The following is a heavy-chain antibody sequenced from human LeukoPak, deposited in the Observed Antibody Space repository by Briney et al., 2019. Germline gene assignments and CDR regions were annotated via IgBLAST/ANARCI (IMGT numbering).Heavy chain of an antibody. CDR1: GGSISSYY. V-gene: IGHV4-59*01. D-gene: IGHD4-11*01. Sequence: SETLSLTCTVSGGSISSYYWSWIRQPPGKGLKWIGYIYYSGSTNYNPSLKSRVTISVDTSKNQFSLKLSSVTAADTAVYYCARHNYVLRFDYWGQGTWSPSPQ. CDR2: IYYSGST. J-gene: IGHJ4*02. CDR3: ARHNYVLRFDY.